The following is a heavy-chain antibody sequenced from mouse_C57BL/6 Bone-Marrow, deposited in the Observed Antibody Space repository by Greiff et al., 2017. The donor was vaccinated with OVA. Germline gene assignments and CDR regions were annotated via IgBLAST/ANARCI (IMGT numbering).Heavy chain of an antibody. Sequence: VQLVESGPGLVQPSQSLSITCTVSGFSLTSYGVHWVRQSPGQGLEWLGAIWRGGSTDYNAAFISRLSIRKDNSKGQVFFKMNSLQADDTAIYYCARKCYGYDAGGAWFAYWGQGTLVTVSA. CDR2: IWRGGST. CDR3: ARKCYGYDAGGAWFAY. V-gene: IGHV2-2*01. J-gene: IGHJ3*01. CDR1: GFSLTSYG. D-gene: IGHD2-2*01.